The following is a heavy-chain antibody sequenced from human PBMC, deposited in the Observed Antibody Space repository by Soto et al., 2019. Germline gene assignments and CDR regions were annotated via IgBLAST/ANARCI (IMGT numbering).Heavy chain of an antibody. CDR3: ARVLAAAATVAFDI. V-gene: IGHV3-11*06. CDR2: ISSISSYT. CDR1: GFTFSDYC. D-gene: IGHD6-13*01. J-gene: IGHJ3*02. Sequence: GGSLRLSCAASGFTFSDYCMSWIRQAPGKWLEWVSYISSISSYTNYADSVKGRFTISRDNAKNSLYLQMNSLRAENTAVYYCARVLAAAATVAFDIWGQGXMVTV.